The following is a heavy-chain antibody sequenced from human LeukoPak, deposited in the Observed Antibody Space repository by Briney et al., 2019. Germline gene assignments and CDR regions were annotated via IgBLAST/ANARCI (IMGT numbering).Heavy chain of an antibody. V-gene: IGHV1-3*01. CDR1: GYTFTSYA. CDR2: VNAGNGNT. D-gene: IGHD5-12*01. Sequence: ASVKVSCKASGYTFTSYAMHWVRQAPGQRLEWMGWVNAGNGNTKYSQKFRGRVTIIRDTSANTAYMELSSLRSEDTAVYYCARPGRYGGYVFDYWGQGTLVTVSS. CDR3: ARPGRYGGYVFDY. J-gene: IGHJ4*02.